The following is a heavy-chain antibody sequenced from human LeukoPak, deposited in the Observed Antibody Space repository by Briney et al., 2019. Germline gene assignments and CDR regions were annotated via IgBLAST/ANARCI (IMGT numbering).Heavy chain of an antibody. V-gene: IGHV1-2*02. CDR3: ARGSRSSVSASGWFDP. D-gene: IGHD3-10*01. CDR1: GYTFTGYY. J-gene: IGHJ5*02. Sequence: ASVTVSCKASGYTFTGYYMHWVRQAPGQGLEWMRWINPNSGGTNYAQRFQGRVTMTRDTSISTAYMELSRLRSDDTAVYYCARGSRSSVSASGWFDPWGQGTLVTVSS. CDR2: INPNSGGT.